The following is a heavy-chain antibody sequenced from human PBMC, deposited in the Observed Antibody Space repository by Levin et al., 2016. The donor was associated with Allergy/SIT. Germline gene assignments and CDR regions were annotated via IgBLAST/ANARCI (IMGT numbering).Heavy chain of an antibody. V-gene: IGHV3-23*01. Sequence: VRQAPGKGLEWVSAISGSGGSTYSADSVKGRFTVSRDNSLNTLYLQMNSLRAEDTAVYYCTKGSAATRPYYFDDWGQGILVTVSS. CDR2: ISGSGGST. D-gene: IGHD3-10*01. J-gene: IGHJ4*02. CDR3: TKGSAATRPYYFDD.